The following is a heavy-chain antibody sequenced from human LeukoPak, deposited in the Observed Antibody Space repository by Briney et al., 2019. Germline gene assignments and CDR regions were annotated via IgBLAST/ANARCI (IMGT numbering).Heavy chain of an antibody. CDR2: INHSGST. Sequence: SQTLSLTCAVYGGSFSGYYWSWIRQPPGKGLEWIGEINHSGSTNYNPSLKSRVTISVDTSKNQFSLKLSSVTAADTAVYYCARGRGGYSYGSAFDIWGQGTMVTVSS. CDR3: ARGRGGYSYGSAFDI. J-gene: IGHJ3*02. V-gene: IGHV4-34*01. D-gene: IGHD5-18*01. CDR1: GGSFSGYY.